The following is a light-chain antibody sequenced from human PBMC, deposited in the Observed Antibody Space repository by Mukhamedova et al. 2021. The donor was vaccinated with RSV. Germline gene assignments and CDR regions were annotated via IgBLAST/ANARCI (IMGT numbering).Light chain of an antibody. Sequence: QSVSSNLAWYQQKPGQAPRLLIYGASTRATGVPDRFSGSGSGTEFSLTISRLQSEDFALYYCQQYNYWPSFGGGTKVAIK. J-gene: IGKJ4*01. CDR3: QQYNYWPS. CDR1: QSVSSN. V-gene: IGKV3-15*01. CDR2: GAS.